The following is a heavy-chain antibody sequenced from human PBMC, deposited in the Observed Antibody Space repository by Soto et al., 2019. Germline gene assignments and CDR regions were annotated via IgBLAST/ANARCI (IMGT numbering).Heavy chain of an antibody. CDR1: GGSISSSSYY. V-gene: IGHV4-39*01. CDR2: IYYSGST. D-gene: IGHD6-19*01. Sequence: PSETLSLTCTVSGGSISSSSYYWGWIRQPPGKGLEWIGSIYYSGSTYYNPSLKSRVTISVDTSKNQFSLKLSSVTAADTAVYYCERHIAVDGPYGMDVWGQGTTVTVSS. CDR3: ERHIAVDGPYGMDV. J-gene: IGHJ6*02.